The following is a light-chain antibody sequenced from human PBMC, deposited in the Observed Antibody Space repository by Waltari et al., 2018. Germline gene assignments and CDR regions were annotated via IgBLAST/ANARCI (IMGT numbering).Light chain of an antibody. V-gene: IGLV1-47*01. J-gene: IGLJ3*02. Sequence: QSVLPQPPSASGTPGQRVTISGSGSNSNIGRNQVNWYQHPPGTAPKLLTHKNDKQPSGVPARFSGSKSGTSASLAISGLRSEDEADYYCAGWDDSLSAWVFGGGTKLTVL. CDR3: AGWDDSLSAWV. CDR1: NSNIGRNQ. CDR2: KND.